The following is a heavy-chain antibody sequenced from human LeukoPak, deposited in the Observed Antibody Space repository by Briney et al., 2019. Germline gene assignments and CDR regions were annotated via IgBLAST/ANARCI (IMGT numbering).Heavy chain of an antibody. Sequence: PGGSLRLSCLASGFTFSNTWMNWVRQAPGKGLEWVARIRSKRDGGTTDYAAPVKGRFTIPRDDSKNTMYLQMNSLKAEDTAVYYCARDWYYAFDFWGQGTMVTVSS. CDR2: IRSKRDGGTT. CDR1: GFTFSNTW. J-gene: IGHJ3*01. CDR3: ARDWYYAFDF. V-gene: IGHV3-15*07. D-gene: IGHD2-21*02.